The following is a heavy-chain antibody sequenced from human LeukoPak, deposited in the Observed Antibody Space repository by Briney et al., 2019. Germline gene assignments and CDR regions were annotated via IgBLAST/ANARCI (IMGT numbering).Heavy chain of an antibody. J-gene: IGHJ4*02. Sequence: GGSLRLSCAASGFTFSSYAMHWVRQAPGKGLEWVAVISYDGSNKYYADSVKGRFTISRDNSKNTLYLQMNSLRAEDTAVYYCARDGYVSSYFDYWGQGTLVTVSS. V-gene: IGHV3-30*04. CDR3: ARDGYVSSYFDY. D-gene: IGHD5-12*01. CDR1: GFTFSSYA. CDR2: ISYDGSNK.